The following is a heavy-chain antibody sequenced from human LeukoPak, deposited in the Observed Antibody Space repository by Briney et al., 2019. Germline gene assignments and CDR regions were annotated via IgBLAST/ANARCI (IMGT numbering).Heavy chain of an antibody. J-gene: IGHJ4*02. CDR2: FDPEDGET. Sequence: ASVKVSCKVSGYTLTELSMHWVRQAPGKGLEWMGGFDPEDGETIYAQKFQGRVTMTEDTSTDTAYMELSSLRSKDTAVYYCATNSRLHVMNYYGSGSHFDYWGQGTLVTVSS. CDR1: GYTLTELS. D-gene: IGHD3-10*01. CDR3: ATNSRLHVMNYYGSGSHFDY. V-gene: IGHV1-24*01.